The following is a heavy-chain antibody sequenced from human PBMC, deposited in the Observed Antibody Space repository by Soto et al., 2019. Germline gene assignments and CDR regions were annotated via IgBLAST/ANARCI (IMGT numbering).Heavy chain of an antibody. V-gene: IGHV3-21*01. D-gene: IGHD4-17*01. Sequence: EVQPVESGGGLVKPGGSLRLSCAASGFTFSSYSMNWVRQSPGKGLERVSSITSSSNYISYADSVKGRFTISRDNPKTSLYLQMDSLRAEDTAVYYCARDQRVGTTPGYWGQGTLVTVSS. J-gene: IGHJ4*02. CDR1: GFTFSSYS. CDR2: ITSSSNYI. CDR3: ARDQRVGTTPGY.